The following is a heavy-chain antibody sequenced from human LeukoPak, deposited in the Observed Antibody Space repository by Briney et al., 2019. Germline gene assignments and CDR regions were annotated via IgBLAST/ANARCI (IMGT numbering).Heavy chain of an antibody. Sequence: SETLSLTCAVYGGSFSGYYWSWIRQPPGKGLEWIGEINHSGSTNYNPSLKSRVTISVDTSKNQFSLKLSSVTAADTAVYYCVGGGDYYFGYWGQGTLVTVSS. CDR2: INHSGST. CDR3: VGGGDYYFGY. CDR1: GGSFSGYY. V-gene: IGHV4-34*01. D-gene: IGHD3-16*01. J-gene: IGHJ4*02.